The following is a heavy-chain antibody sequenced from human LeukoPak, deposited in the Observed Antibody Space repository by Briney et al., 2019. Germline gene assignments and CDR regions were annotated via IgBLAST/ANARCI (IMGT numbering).Heavy chain of an antibody. J-gene: IGHJ6*02. CDR3: ARDRTIYDILTGYYARYYYYGMDV. D-gene: IGHD3-9*01. V-gene: IGHV3-21*01. Sequence: GGCLTLSFPASGFTFSSYAMSWVRQPPGKGLEGVSSISISNSYIYYADSVKGRFTVSRDNAKNSLYLQMNSVRAEDTAVYCCARDRTIYDILTGYYARYYYYGMDVWGQGTTVTVS. CDR1: GFTFSSYA. CDR2: ISISNSYI.